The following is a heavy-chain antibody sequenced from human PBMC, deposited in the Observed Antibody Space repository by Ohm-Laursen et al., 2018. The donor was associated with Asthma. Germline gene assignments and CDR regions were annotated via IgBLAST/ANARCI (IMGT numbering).Heavy chain of an antibody. CDR1: GYTFSRYS. J-gene: IGHJ6*02. CDR2: ISSSSSYT. V-gene: IGHV3-11*06. D-gene: IGHD6-13*01. Sequence: SLRLSCSASGYTFSRYSIHWIRQAPGKGLEWVSYISSSSSYTNYADSVKGRFTISRDNAKNSLYLQMNSLRAEGTAVYYCARDGGIAAAFGMDVWGQGTTVTVSS. CDR3: ARDGGIAAAFGMDV.